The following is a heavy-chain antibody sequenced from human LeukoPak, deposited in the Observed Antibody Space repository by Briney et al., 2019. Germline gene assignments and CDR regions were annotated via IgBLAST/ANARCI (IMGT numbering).Heavy chain of an antibody. Sequence: SETLSLTCTVSGGSISSYYWSWIRQPAGKGLEWIGRIYTSGSTNYNPSLKSRVTMSVDTSKNQFSLKLSSVTAADTAVYYCARVPPSGSSTQGTYYYYYMDVWGKGTTVTVSS. V-gene: IGHV4-4*07. J-gene: IGHJ6*03. CDR1: GGSISSYY. CDR3: ARVPPSGSSTQGTYYYYYMDV. CDR2: IYTSGST. D-gene: IGHD1-26*01.